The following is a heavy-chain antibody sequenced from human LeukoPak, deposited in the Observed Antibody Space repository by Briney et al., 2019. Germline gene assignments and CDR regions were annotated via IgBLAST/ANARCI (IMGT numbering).Heavy chain of an antibody. CDR1: GYTFTNFD. D-gene: IGHD1-26*01. V-gene: IGHV1-69*04. Sequence: GASVKVSCKASGYTFTNFDISWVRQAPGQGLEWMGRIIPILGIANYAQKFQGRVTITADKSTSTAYMELSSLRSEDTAVYYCASTSGSYDYWGQGTLVTVSP. CDR2: IIPILGIA. CDR3: ASTSGSYDY. J-gene: IGHJ4*02.